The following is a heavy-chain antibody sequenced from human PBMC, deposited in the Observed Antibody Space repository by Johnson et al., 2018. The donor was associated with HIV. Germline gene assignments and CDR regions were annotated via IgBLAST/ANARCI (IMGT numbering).Heavy chain of an antibody. Sequence: MLLVESGGGLVQPGGSLRVSCAASGFTFSKVWMNWVRQAPGKGLEWVSAISGSGGSTYYADSVKGRFTISRDNSKNTLYLQMNSLRAEDTAVYYCARIPGSGWEHDAFDIWGQGTMVTVSS. V-gene: IGHV3-23*04. J-gene: IGHJ3*02. CDR3: ARIPGSGWEHDAFDI. CDR2: ISGSGGST. D-gene: IGHD6-19*01. CDR1: GFTFSKVW.